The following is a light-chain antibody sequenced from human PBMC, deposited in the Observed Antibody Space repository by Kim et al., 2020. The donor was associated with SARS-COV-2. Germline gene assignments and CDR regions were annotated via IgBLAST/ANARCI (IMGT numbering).Light chain of an antibody. CDR3: QQTYSNPPT. CDR1: QNIRTY. V-gene: IGKV1-39*01. J-gene: IGKJ4*01. CDR2: ASS. Sequence: SASIGDRVTITCRTSQNIRTYLNWYQQRPGKAPKLLIYASSSLQSEVPSRFSGSGSGADFTLTIAGLQADDFATYHCQQTYSNPPTFGGGTKVEI.